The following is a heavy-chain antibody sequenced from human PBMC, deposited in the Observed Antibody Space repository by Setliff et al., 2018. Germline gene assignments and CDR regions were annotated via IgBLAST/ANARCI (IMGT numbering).Heavy chain of an antibody. CDR2: IYYSGST. CDR1: GGSISSSSYY. V-gene: IGHV4-39*07. D-gene: IGHD6-19*01. J-gene: IGHJ3*02. CDR3: AGGWGSGWSKEGAFDI. Sequence: SETLSLTCTVSGGSISSSSYYWGWIRQPPGKGLEWIGSIYYSGSTYYNPSLKSRVTISVDTSKNQFSLKLSSVTAADTAVYYCAGGWGSGWSKEGAFDIWGQGTMVTVSS.